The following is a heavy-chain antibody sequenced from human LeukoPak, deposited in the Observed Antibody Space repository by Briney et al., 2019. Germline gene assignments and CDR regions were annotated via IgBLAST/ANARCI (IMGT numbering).Heavy chain of an antibody. J-gene: IGHJ4*02. V-gene: IGHV3-30*01. Sequence: GRSLRLSCAASGFIFSSYAIHWVRQAPGKGLEWVAVMSYDEINKYYADSVKGRFTISRDNSKNTLCLQMNSLRAEDTAIYYCARPVGNSGIDFWGQGTLVTVSS. CDR2: MSYDEINK. CDR1: GFIFSSYA. D-gene: IGHD1-26*01. CDR3: ARPVGNSGIDF.